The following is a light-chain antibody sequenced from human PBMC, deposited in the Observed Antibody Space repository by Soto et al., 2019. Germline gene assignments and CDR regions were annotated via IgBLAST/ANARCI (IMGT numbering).Light chain of an antibody. Sequence: DIQMTQSPSSLSAYVGDRVTITCRASQGISSWLAWYQQKPGKAPKLLIYASSSLQSGVPSRFSGGGSGTDFSLTIRSMQTDDFATYYCIEDYSYPLTFGQGGK. J-gene: IGKJ1*01. V-gene: IGKV1D-16*01. CDR3: IEDYSYPLT. CDR2: ASS. CDR1: QGISSW.